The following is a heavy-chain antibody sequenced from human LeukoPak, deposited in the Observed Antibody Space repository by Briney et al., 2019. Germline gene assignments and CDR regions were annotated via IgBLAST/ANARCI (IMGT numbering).Heavy chain of an antibody. J-gene: IGHJ4*02. D-gene: IGHD6-13*01. CDR1: RGSISSYY. V-gene: IGHV4-59*08. CDR3: ASASIAAAGTIGY. CDR2: IYYSGST. Sequence: SETLSLTCTVSRGSISSYYWSWIRQPPGKGLEWSGYIYYSGSTNYNPSLKSRVTISVDTSKNQCSLKLSSVAAAGTAVYYCASASIAAAGTIGYWGQGTLVTVSS.